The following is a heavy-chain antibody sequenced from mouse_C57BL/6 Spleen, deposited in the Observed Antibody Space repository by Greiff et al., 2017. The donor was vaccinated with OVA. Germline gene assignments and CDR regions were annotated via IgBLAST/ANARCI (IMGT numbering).Heavy chain of an antibody. D-gene: IGHD2-3*01. V-gene: IGHV5-17*01. Sequence: EVKLEESGGGLVKPGGSLKLSCAASGFTFSDYGMHWVRQAPEKGLEWVAYISSGSSTIYYADTVKGRFTISRDNAKNTLFLQMTSLRSEDTAMYYCATYEGDYWGQGTSVTVSS. CDR2: ISSGSSTI. CDR1: GFTFSDYG. J-gene: IGHJ4*01. CDR3: ATYEGDY.